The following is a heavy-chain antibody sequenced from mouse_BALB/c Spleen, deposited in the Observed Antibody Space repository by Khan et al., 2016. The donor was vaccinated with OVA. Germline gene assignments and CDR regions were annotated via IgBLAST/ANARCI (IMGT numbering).Heavy chain of an antibody. CDR2: ISSGGSYT. Sequence: EVELVESGGGLVKPGGSLKLSCAASGFTFSSYAMSWVRQTPEKRLEWVATISSGGSYTYYPDSVKGRFTISRDNAKNTLYLQMSSLRSEDTAMYYCARIYDGYGVSLMDYWGQGTSVTVSS. J-gene: IGHJ4*01. D-gene: IGHD2-2*01. CDR3: ARIYDGYGVSLMDY. V-gene: IGHV5-9-1*01. CDR1: GFTFSSYA.